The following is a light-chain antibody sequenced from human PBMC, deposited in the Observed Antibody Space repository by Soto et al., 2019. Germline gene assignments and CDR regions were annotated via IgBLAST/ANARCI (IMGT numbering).Light chain of an antibody. CDR2: LNIDGSH. J-gene: IGLJ2*01. CDR3: QTWVTGIVV. V-gene: IGLV4-69*01. CDR1: SGHSSYA. Sequence: QAVVTQSPSASASLGASVKLTCTLSSGHSSYAIAWHQQQPEKGPRYLMNLNIDGSHSKGDGIPDRLSGSSSGAERYLTISSLQSEDEADYYCQTWVTGIVVFGGGTKLTVL.